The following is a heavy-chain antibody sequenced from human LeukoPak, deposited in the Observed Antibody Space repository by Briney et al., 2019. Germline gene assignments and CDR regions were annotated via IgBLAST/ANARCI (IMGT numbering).Heavy chain of an antibody. CDR3: ARESGYSGPRFDY. Sequence: PSETLSLTCTVSGGSISSYYWSWIRQPPGKGLEWIGFIFYSGTTNYNPSLKSRVTISVDTSKNQFSLKLSSVTAADTAVYYCARESGYSGPRFDYWGQGTLVTVSS. J-gene: IGHJ4*02. CDR2: IFYSGTT. D-gene: IGHD5-12*01. CDR1: GGSISSYY. V-gene: IGHV4-59*12.